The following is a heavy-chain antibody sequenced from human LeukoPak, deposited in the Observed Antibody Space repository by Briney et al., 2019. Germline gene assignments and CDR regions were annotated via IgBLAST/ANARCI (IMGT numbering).Heavy chain of an antibody. V-gene: IGHV4-59*01. J-gene: IGHJ6*02. Sequence: PSETLSLTCTVSGGSISSYYWSWIRQPPGKGLEWIGYNYYSRSTNYNPSLKSRVIISVDTSKNQFSLKLSSVTAADTAVYYCAREIRYYYESSGYSYGMDVWGQGTTVTVSS. CDR3: AREIRYYYESSGYSYGMDV. CDR1: GGSISSYY. D-gene: IGHD3-22*01. CDR2: NYYSRST.